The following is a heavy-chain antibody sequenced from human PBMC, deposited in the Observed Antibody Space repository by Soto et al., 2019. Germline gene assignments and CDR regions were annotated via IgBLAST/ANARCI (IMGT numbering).Heavy chain of an antibody. CDR2: IYYSGST. CDR3: ASGITFGGEAFDI. J-gene: IGHJ3*02. CDR1: GGSISSGGYY. Sequence: SETLSLTCTVSGGSISSGGYYWSWIRQHPGKGLEWIGYIYYSGSTYYNPSLKSRVTISVDTSKNQFSLKLSSVTAADTAVYYCASGITFGGEAFDIWGQGTMVTVSS. V-gene: IGHV4-31*03. D-gene: IGHD3-16*01.